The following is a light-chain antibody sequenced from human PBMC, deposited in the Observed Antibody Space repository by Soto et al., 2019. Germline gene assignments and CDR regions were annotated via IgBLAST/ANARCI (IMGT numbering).Light chain of an antibody. V-gene: IGLV2-14*03. Sequence: QSALTQPASVSGSPGQSITISCTGTSSDVGGYNYVSWYQHHPGKAPKLMIYDVSNRPSGVSNRFSGSKSGNTASLTISGLQPEDEADYYCSSYTTSNTRQMVFGTGTKVTAL. CDR3: SSYTTSNTRQMV. CDR1: SSDVGGYNY. J-gene: IGLJ1*01. CDR2: DVS.